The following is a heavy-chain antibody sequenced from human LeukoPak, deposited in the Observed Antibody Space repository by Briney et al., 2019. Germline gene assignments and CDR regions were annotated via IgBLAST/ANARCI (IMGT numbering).Heavy chain of an antibody. D-gene: IGHD1-1*01. CDR3: AKVEGASKASVY. V-gene: IGHV3-33*06. Sequence: GGSLRLSCAASGFTFSNYGMHWVRQAPGKGLEWVAVIWYEGSNKYYADSVKGRFTISRDNSKNTLYLQMYSLRAEDTAVYYCAKVEGASKASVYWGQGALVTVSS. CDR2: IWYEGSNK. CDR1: GFTFSNYG. J-gene: IGHJ4*02.